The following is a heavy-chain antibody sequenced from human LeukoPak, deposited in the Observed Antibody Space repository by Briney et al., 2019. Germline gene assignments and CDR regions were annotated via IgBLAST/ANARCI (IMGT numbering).Heavy chain of an antibody. CDR3: ARWGPYDSSGYYYRPSFDY. V-gene: IGHV3-30*04. J-gene: IGHJ4*02. CDR2: ISYDGSNK. CDR1: GFTFSSYA. D-gene: IGHD3-22*01. Sequence: GRSLRLSCAASGFTFSSYAMHWVRQAPGKGLEWVAVISYDGSNKHYADSVKGRFTISRDNSKNTLYLQMNSLRAEDTAVYYCARWGPYDSSGYYYRPSFDYWGQGTLVTVSS.